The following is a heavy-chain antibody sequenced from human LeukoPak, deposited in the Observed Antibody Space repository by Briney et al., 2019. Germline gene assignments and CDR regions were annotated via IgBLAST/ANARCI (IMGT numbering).Heavy chain of an antibody. CDR3: AREPRLRYFDWLPNYFDY. J-gene: IGHJ4*02. CDR2: IIPIFGTA. CDR1: GGTFSSYA. Sequence: SVKVSCKASGGTFSSYAISWVRQAPGQGLEWMGGIIPIFGTANYAQKFQGRVTITADESTSTAYMELSSLRSEDTAVYYYAREPRLRYFDWLPNYFDYWGQGTLVTVSS. D-gene: IGHD3-9*01. V-gene: IGHV1-69*13.